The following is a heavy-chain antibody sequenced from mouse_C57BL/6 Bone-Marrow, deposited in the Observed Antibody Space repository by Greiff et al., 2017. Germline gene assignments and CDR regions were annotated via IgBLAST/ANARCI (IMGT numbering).Heavy chain of an antibody. CDR1: GYTFTSYW. Sequence: VQLQQPGAELVKPGASVKMSCTASGYTFTSYWITWVKQRPGQGLEWIGDIYPGSGSTNYNEKFKSKATLTVDTSSSTAYMQLSSLTSEGSVVYYCARAHSYYSNGGFAYWGQGTLVTVSA. CDR2: IYPGSGST. D-gene: IGHD2-5*01. CDR3: ARAHSYYSNGGFAY. J-gene: IGHJ3*01. V-gene: IGHV1-55*01.